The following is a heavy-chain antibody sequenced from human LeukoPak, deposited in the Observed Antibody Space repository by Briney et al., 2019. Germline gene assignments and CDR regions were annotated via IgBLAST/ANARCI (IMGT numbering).Heavy chain of an antibody. V-gene: IGHV4-61*02. CDR3: ARCNYYYGMDV. CDR1: GGPISSGNYF. CDR2: IYTSGGA. J-gene: IGHJ6*02. Sequence: PSETLSLTCTVSGGPISSGNYFWSWLRQPAGKGLEWIGRIYTSGGANYDPSLQSRITISVDTSKNQFSLKLSSVTAGDAAVYYCARCNYYYGMDVWGQGTTVTVSS.